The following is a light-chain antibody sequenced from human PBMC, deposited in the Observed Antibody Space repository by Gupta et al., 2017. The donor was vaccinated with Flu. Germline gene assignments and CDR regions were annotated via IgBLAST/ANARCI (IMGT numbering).Light chain of an antibody. CDR1: SSNIENND. J-gene: IGLJ2*01. CDR2: EDD. V-gene: IGLV1-51*02. Sequence: QSVLTQPPSVSASPGQRVTISCSGSSSNIENNDVSWYQQVPATDPKLRIYEDDNRPSGIPDRFSGSKSGTKGNLAIAGLQAGDEADYDGGVWASSLSDVVLGGGTKLT. CDR3: GVWASSLSDVV.